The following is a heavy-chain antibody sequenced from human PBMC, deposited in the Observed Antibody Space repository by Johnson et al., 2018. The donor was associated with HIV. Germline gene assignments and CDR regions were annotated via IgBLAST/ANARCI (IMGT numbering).Heavy chain of an antibody. J-gene: IGHJ3*02. CDR2: ISSDESYI. Sequence: QMQLVESGGGVVQPGRSLRLSCAASGFTFSSYAMHWVRQAPGKGLEWVAVISSDESYIHYGDSVKGRFIVSKDNSKNTLYLQMNSLRAEDTAVYYCAKAPLDLIGDPVSFDIWGQGTMVTVSS. V-gene: IGHV3-30*04. CDR1: GFTFSSYA. CDR3: AKAPLDLIGDPVSFDI. D-gene: IGHD2-21*01.